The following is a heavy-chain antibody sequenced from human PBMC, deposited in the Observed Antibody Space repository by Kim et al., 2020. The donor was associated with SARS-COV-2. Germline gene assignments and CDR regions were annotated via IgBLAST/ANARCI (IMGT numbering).Heavy chain of an antibody. CDR2: LIPKVGTP. CDR3: ARGPHPVTSHAYFYR. J-gene: IGHJ4*03. Sequence: SVKVSCKAYGDTFSSYAISWVRQAPGQGLEWVGRLIPKVGTPNYAQKFQSRVTITADTSTTTAYMEVSSLRSEDTAVYFCARGPHPVTSHAYFYRLGHG. V-gene: IGHV1-69*04. D-gene: IGHD4-4*01. CDR1: GDTFSSYA.